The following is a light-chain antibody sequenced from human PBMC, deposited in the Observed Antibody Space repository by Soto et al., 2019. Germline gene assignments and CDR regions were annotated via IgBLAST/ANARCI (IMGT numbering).Light chain of an antibody. CDR3: QNYNSYSEA. J-gene: IGKJ1*01. CDR2: KAS. V-gene: IGKV1-5*03. CDR1: QTIISW. Sequence: IQMTHSPSSLSASVVYIVTITCRASQTIISWLAWYQQKPGKAPKLLIYKASTLKSGVPSRFSGSGSGTEFTLTISSLQPDDFATYYCQNYNSYSEAFGQGTKVDIK.